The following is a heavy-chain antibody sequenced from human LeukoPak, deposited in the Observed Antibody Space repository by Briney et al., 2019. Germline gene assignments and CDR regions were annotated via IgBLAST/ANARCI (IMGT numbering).Heavy chain of an antibody. J-gene: IGHJ4*02. D-gene: IGHD3-10*01. CDR1: GYTFSGTGWY. V-gene: IGHV1-2*02. Sequence: GASVKVSCKASGYTFSGTGWYLYWLRQAPGQGLECMGWIYPHNGATDYAQKFQGRVAMTSDMSISTVYMELTRLRPDDTAVYYCARDGPAQMVDFDYWGQGTLVTVSS. CDR2: IYPHNGAT. CDR3: ARDGPAQMVDFDY.